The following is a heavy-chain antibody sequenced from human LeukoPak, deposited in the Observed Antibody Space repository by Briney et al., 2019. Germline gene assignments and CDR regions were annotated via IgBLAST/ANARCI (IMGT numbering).Heavy chain of an antibody. CDR3: AKVGTSSLRDWFDL. D-gene: IGHD2-8*01. J-gene: IGHJ5*02. V-gene: IGHV3-30*04. Sequence: GGSLRLSCAASGFTFSSHAINWVRQAPGKGLERLAVISYDGSNKYYVDSVKGRFTISRDNSKNTLYLQMNSLRAEDTAVYYCAKVGTSSLRDWFDLWGQGTLVTVSS. CDR2: ISYDGSNK. CDR1: GFTFSSHA.